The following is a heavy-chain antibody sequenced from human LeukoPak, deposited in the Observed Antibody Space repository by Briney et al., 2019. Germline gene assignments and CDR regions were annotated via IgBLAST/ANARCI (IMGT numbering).Heavy chain of an antibody. CDR1: GGSISSGGYY. V-gene: IGHV4-31*03. J-gene: IGHJ4*02. CDR2: IYYSGST. D-gene: IGHD3-10*01. CDR3: ARDTLILVRGVSPSGY. Sequence: SETLSLTCTVSGGSISSGGYYWSWIRQHPGKGLEWIGYIYYSGSTYYNPSLKSRVTISVDTSKNQFSLKLSSVTAADTAVYYCARDTLILVRGVSPSGYWGQGTLVTVSS.